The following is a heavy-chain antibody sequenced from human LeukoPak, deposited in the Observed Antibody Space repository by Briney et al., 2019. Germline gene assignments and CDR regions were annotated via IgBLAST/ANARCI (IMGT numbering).Heavy chain of an antibody. CDR2: ISGSGGST. V-gene: IGHV3-23*01. Sequence: PGGSLRHSCAASGFTFSSYAMSWVRQAPGKGLEWVSGISGSGGSTYYADSVKGRFTISRDNSKNTLYVQMNSLRAEDTVVYYSTKEHTSGWYYFDYWGQGTLVTVSS. CDR3: TKEHTSGWYYFDY. CDR1: GFTFSSYA. J-gene: IGHJ4*02. D-gene: IGHD6-19*01.